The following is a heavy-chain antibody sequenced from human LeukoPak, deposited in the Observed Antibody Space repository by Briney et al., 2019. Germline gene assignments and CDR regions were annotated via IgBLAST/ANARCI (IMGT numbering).Heavy chain of an antibody. V-gene: IGHV7-4-1*02. Sequence: ASVKVSCKASGYTFTNYGISWVRQAPGQGLEWMGWINTNTGNPTYAQGFTGRFVFSLDTSVSTAYLQISSLKAEDTAVYYCARVWDGYTMVYWGQGTLVTVSS. CDR1: GYTFTNYG. J-gene: IGHJ4*02. CDR3: ARVWDGYTMVY. D-gene: IGHD5-24*01. CDR2: INTNTGNP.